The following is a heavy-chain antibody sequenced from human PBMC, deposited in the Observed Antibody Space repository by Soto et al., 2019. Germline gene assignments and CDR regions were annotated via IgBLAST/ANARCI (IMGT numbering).Heavy chain of an antibody. V-gene: IGHV1-8*01. J-gene: IGHJ6*02. Sequence: ASVKVSCKASGYTFTSYDINWVRQATGQGLEWMGWMNPNSGNTGYAQKFQGRVTMTRNTSISTAYMELSSLTSEDTAVYYCARGDSTDCSNGVCSFFYNHDMDVWGQGTTVTVSS. CDR1: GYTFTSYD. CDR2: MNPNSGNT. CDR3: ARGDSTDCSNGVCSFFYNHDMDV. D-gene: IGHD2-8*01.